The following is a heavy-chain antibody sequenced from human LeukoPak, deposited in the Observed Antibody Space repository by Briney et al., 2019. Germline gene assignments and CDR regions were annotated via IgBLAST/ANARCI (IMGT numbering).Heavy chain of an antibody. CDR3: ARGRPHGNDY. J-gene: IGHJ4*02. V-gene: IGHV3-74*01. CDR2: IASDGSST. CDR1: GFTFSNYF. D-gene: IGHD4-23*01. Sequence: GGSLRLSCAASGFTFSNYFMGWVRQAPGKGLLWVSRIASDGSSTTYADSVKGRFSISRDNAKNTLYLQMNSLRVEDTAVYYCARGRPHGNDYWGQGTLVTVSS.